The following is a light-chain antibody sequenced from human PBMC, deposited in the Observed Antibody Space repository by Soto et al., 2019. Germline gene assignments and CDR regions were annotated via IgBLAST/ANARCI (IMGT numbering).Light chain of an antibody. CDR3: QSYDSSLSAVV. Sequence: QSVLTQPPSVSGAPGQRVTISCTGSSSNIGAGYDVHWCQQLPGTAPKLLIYVNNNRPSGVPDRFSGSKSGTSASLAITGLQAEDEADYYCQSYDSSLSAVVFGGGTKLTVL. CDR1: SSNIGAGYD. J-gene: IGLJ2*01. V-gene: IGLV1-40*01. CDR2: VNN.